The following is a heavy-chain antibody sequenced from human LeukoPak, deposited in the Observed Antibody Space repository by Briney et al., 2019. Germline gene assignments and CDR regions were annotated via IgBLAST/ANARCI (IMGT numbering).Heavy chain of an antibody. V-gene: IGHV4-34*01. CDR1: GGSFSGYY. CDR2: INHSGST. D-gene: IGHD3-22*01. CDR3: ARLAYDSRALDY. Sequence: TSETLSLTCAVYGGSFSGYYWSWIRQPPGKGLEWIGEINHSGSTNYNPSLKSRVTISVDTSKNQFSLKLSSVTAADTAVYYCARLAYDSRALDYWGQGTLVTVSS. J-gene: IGHJ4*02.